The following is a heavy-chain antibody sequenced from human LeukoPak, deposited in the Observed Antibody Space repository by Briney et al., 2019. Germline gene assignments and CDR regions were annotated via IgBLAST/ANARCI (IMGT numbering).Heavy chain of an antibody. V-gene: IGHV3-9*01. CDR1: GFTFDDYA. J-gene: IGHJ6*02. D-gene: IGHD5-18*01. CDR2: ISWNSGSI. CDR3: AKDSSSDGYSYGYNGMDV. Sequence: PGRSLRLSCAASGFTFDDYAMHWVRQAPGKGLEWVSGISWNSGSIGYADSVKGRFTISRDNAKNSLYLQMNSLRAEDTALYYCAKDSSSDGYSYGYNGMDVWGQGTTVTVSS.